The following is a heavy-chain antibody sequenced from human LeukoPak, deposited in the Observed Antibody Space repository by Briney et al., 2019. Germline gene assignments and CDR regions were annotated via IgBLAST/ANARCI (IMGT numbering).Heavy chain of an antibody. D-gene: IGHD2-15*01. CDR3: ARGGSRALYYFDY. V-gene: IGHV4-4*07. Sequence: SETLSLTCTVSGGSISSYYWSWTRQPAGKGLEWIGRIYTSGSTNYNPSLKSRVTMSVDTSKNQFSLKLSSVTAADTAVYYCARGGSRALYYFDYWGQGTLVTVSS. CDR2: IYTSGST. J-gene: IGHJ4*02. CDR1: GGSISSYY.